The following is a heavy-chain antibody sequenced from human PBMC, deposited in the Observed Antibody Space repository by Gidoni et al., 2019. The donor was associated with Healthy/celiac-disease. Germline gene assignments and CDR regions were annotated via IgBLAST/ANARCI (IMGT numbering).Heavy chain of an antibody. CDR2: ISSSSITI. J-gene: IGHJ3*02. D-gene: IGHD3-22*01. Sequence: EVQLVESGGGLVQPGGSLRLSCAASGFTFSSYSMNWVRQAPGKGLEWVSYISSSSITIYYADSVKGRFTISRDNAKNSLYLQMNSLRDEDTAVYYCAREWLLLYRAFDIWGQGTMVTVSS. V-gene: IGHV3-48*02. CDR3: AREWLLLYRAFDI. CDR1: GFTFSSYS.